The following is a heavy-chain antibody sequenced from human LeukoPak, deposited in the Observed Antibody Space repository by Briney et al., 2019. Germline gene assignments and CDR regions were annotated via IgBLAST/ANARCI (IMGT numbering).Heavy chain of an antibody. CDR1: GGSIKSNNW. CDR3: ARERAAAFDY. J-gene: IGHJ4*02. V-gene: IGHV4-4*02. CDR2: IYHSGST. Sequence: ASETLSLTCAVSGGSIKSNNWWSWVRQPPGKGLEWIGEIYHSGSTYYNPSLKSRVTISVDRSKNQFSLKLSSVTAADTAVYYCARERAAAFDYWGQGTLVTVSS. D-gene: IGHD6-13*01.